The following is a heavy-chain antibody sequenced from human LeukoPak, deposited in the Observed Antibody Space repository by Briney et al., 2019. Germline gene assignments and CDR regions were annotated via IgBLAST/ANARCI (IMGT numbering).Heavy chain of an antibody. J-gene: IGHJ4*02. Sequence: GGSLRLSCAASGFTFTSTSMNWVRQAPGKGLEGVSYISSSSRTVHYADSVKGRFTISRDNAKNSLYLQMNSLRDEDTAVYYCARARDGSYDYWGQGTLVTVSS. CDR1: GFTFTSTS. CDR2: ISSSSRTV. V-gene: IGHV3-48*02. CDR3: ARARDGSYDY. D-gene: IGHD1-26*01.